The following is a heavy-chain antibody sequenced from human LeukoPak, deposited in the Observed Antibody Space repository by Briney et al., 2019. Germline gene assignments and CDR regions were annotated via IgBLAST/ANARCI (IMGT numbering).Heavy chain of an antibody. J-gene: IGHJ4*02. D-gene: IGHD2-21*02. V-gene: IGHV4-34*01. CDR3: ARGWWGDWIDY. CDR2: INHSGST. CDR1: GGSFSGYS. Sequence: PSETLSLTCAVYGGSFSGYSWSWIRQPPGKGLEWIGEINHSGSTNYNPSLKSRVTISVDTSKNQFSLKLSSVTAADTAVYYCARGWWGDWIDYWGQGTLVTVSS.